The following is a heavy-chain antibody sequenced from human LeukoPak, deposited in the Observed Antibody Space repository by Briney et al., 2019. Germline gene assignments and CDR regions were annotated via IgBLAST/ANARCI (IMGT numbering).Heavy chain of an antibody. D-gene: IGHD1-7*01. CDR2: IIPIFGTA. CDR3: ARDRALNWNYNAFDI. CDR1: GGTFSSYA. V-gene: IGHV1-69*01. Sequence: GSSVKVSCKASGGTFSSYAISWVRQAPGQGLEWMGGIIPIFGTANYAQKFQGRVTITADESTSTAYMELSSLRSEDTAVYYCARDRALNWNYNAFDIWGQGTMVTVSS. J-gene: IGHJ3*02.